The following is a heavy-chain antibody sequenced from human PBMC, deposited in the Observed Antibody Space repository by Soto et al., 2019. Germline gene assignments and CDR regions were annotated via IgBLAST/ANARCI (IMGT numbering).Heavy chain of an antibody. CDR3: ARDPASVEANWDLVNAFDI. J-gene: IGHJ3*02. CDR1: GYTLTELS. Sequence: ASVKVSCKVSGYTLTELSMRWVRQAPGQGLEWMGWINPNSGGTNYAQKFQGWVTMTRDTSISTAYMELSRLRSDDTAVYYCARDPASVEANWDLVNAFDIWGQGTMVTVSS. V-gene: IGHV1-2*04. CDR2: INPNSGGT. D-gene: IGHD7-27*01.